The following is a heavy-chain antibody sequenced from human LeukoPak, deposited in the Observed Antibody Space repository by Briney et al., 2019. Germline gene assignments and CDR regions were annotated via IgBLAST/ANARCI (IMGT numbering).Heavy chain of an antibody. V-gene: IGHV5-51*01. CDR3: ARQAYYYGSGSWRYYYYMDV. D-gene: IGHD3-10*01. J-gene: IGHJ6*03. CDR2: IYPGDSDT. CDR1: GYSFTSYW. Sequence: GESLKISCKGSGYSFTSYWIGWVRQMPGKGLEWMGIIYPGDSDTRYSPSFQGQVTISADKSISTAYLQWSSLKASDTAMYYCARQAYYYGSGSWRYYYYMDVWGKGTTVTVSS.